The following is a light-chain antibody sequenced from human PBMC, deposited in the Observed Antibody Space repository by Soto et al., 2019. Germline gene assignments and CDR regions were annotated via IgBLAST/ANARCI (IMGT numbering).Light chain of an antibody. CDR2: DVS. CDR1: SSDVGGYNY. J-gene: IGLJ1*01. Sequence: QSALTQPASVSGSPGQSITISCTGTSSDVGGYNYVSWYQQHPGKAPKLMIYDVSNRPSGVSNRFSGSKSGNTASLTIFGLQAEDEADYYCSSYTSSSTLEGVFGTGTKVTVL. V-gene: IGLV2-14*01. CDR3: SSYTSSSTLEGV.